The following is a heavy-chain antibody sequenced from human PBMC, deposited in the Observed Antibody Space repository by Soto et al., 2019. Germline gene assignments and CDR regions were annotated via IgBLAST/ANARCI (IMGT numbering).Heavy chain of an antibody. CDR2: MNPNSGNT. V-gene: IGHV1-8*01. Sequence: ASVKVSCKASRYTFTSYDINWVRQATGQGXEWMGWMNPNSGNTGYAQKFQGRVTMTRNTSISTAYMELSSLRSEDTAVYYCARGRSVAVAGTGYYYYYGMDVWGQGTTVTVSS. CDR3: ARGRSVAVAGTGYYYYYGMDV. J-gene: IGHJ6*02. D-gene: IGHD6-19*01. CDR1: RYTFTSYD.